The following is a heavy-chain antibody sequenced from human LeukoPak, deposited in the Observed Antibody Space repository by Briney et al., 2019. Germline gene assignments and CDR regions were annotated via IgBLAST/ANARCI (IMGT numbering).Heavy chain of an antibody. CDR2: IYSGGIT. CDR1: GFTVNTNY. V-gene: IGHV3-66*02. CDR3: ASRHSSGSN. Sequence: GGSLRLSCAASGFTVNTNYMTWVRQAPGKGLEWVAVIYSGGITYYADSVKGRFTISRDNSKNTLYLQMNSLRPEDTAIYFCASRHSSGSNWGQGTLVSVSS. D-gene: IGHD6-19*01. J-gene: IGHJ4*02.